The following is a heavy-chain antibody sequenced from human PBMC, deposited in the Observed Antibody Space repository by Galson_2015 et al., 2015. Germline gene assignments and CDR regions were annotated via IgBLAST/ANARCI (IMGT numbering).Heavy chain of an antibody. V-gene: IGHV3-53*01. CDR2: IYSGGST. J-gene: IGHJ6*02. CDR1: GFTVSSNY. CDR3: ARGLKIGYYYGMDV. Sequence: SLRLSCAASGFTVSSNYMSWVRQAPGKGLEWVSAIYSGGSTYYADSVKGRFTISRDNSKNTLYLQMNSLRAEDTAVYYCARGLKIGYYYGMDVWGQGTTVTVSS.